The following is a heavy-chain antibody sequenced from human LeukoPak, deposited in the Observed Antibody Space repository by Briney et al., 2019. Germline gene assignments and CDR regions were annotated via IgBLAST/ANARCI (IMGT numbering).Heavy chain of an antibody. V-gene: IGHV1-8*01. Sequence: ASVKVSCKASGYTFTSYDINWVRQATGQGLEWMGWMNPNSGNTGYAQKFQGRVTMTRNTSINTAYMELSSLGSEDTAVYYCARAPEWGKSNYYYYMDVWGKGTTVTVSS. CDR1: GYTFTSYD. D-gene: IGHD1-26*01. CDR3: ARAPEWGKSNYYYYMDV. CDR2: MNPNSGNT. J-gene: IGHJ6*03.